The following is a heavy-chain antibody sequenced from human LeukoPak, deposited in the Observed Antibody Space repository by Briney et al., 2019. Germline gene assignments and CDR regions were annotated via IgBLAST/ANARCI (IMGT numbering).Heavy chain of an antibody. D-gene: IGHD3-22*01. CDR3: AKEFSGYLASFEY. J-gene: IGHJ4*02. Sequence: PGRSLRLSCAASGFTFSSYGMHWVRQAPGKGLEWVAMTSFDGSYKNYADSVKGRFTISRDNSKNRLYLQMNSLRAEDTAVYYRAKEFSGYLASFEYWGQGTLVTVSS. CDR2: TSFDGSYK. CDR1: GFTFSSYG. V-gene: IGHV3-30*18.